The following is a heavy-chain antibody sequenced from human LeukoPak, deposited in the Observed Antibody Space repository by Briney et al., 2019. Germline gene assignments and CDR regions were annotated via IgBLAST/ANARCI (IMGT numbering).Heavy chain of an antibody. V-gene: IGHV3-66*01. J-gene: IGHJ4*02. CDR1: GFTVSSNY. Sequence: QPGGSLRLSCAASGFTVSSNYMSWVRQAPGKGLEWVSVIYSGGSTYYADSVKGRFTISRDNSKNTLYLQMNSLRAEDTAVYYCARDPYYDSSGYYLDYWGQGTPVTVSS. CDR3: ARDPYYDSSGYYLDY. CDR2: IYSGGST. D-gene: IGHD3-22*01.